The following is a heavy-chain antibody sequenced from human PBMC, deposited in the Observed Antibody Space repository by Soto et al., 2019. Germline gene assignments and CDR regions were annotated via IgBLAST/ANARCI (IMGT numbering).Heavy chain of an antibody. Sequence: EVQLVESGGGLVQPGGSLRLSCAASGFTFSSYWMSWVRQAPGKGLEWVANIKQDGSEKYYVDSVKGRFTISRDNAKNSLYLQMNSLRAEDTAVYYCARGPRRLKTDSARPRSDAFDIWGQGTMVTVSS. V-gene: IGHV3-7*01. J-gene: IGHJ3*02. CDR2: IKQDGSEK. CDR1: GFTFSSYW. D-gene: IGHD3-22*01. CDR3: ARGPRRLKTDSARPRSDAFDI.